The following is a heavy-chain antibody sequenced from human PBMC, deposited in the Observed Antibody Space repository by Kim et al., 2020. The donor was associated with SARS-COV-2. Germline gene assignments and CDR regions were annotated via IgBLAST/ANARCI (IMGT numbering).Heavy chain of an antibody. CDR1: GFTFSTYG. J-gene: IGHJ4*02. CDR2: IYADGSKE. Sequence: PGGSLRLSCAVSGFTFSTYGMHWVRQAPGKGLDWVAIIYADGSKEYYADSVKGRFTISRDNSKNTLYLQMNSLRAEDTAVYHCVRDPDGGYMDRRDGNDYWGQGPLVTVSS. CDR3: VRDPDGGYMDRRDGNDY. V-gene: IGHV3-33*01. D-gene: IGHD6-25*01.